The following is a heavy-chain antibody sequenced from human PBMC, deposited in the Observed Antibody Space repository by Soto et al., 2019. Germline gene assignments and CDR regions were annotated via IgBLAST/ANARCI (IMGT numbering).Heavy chain of an antibody. D-gene: IGHD3-3*01. Sequence: PSETLSLTCTVSGGSISSTSNYWGCFRQPPGKGLEWIGSIFYSGTTYYNPSLKSRVTISVDTSKNQFSLKVSSMTAADTAVYYCAASFWSGYSYYFDYWGQGTLVTAPQ. J-gene: IGHJ4*02. CDR2: IFYSGTT. CDR3: AASFWSGYSYYFDY. CDR1: GGSISSTSNY. V-gene: IGHV4-39*01.